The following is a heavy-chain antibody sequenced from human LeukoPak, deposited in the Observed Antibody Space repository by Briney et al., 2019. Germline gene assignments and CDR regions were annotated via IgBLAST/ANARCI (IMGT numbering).Heavy chain of an antibody. Sequence: GGSLRLSCVASGFTLSTYRMNWVRQAPGKGLEWVSSITSSGGYMYYVDSVRGRFTISRDNAKNSLYLQMNSLRAEDTAIYYCTRVGYIDEGIDYWGQGTLVTVSS. CDR3: TRVGYIDEGIDY. CDR1: GFTLSTYR. D-gene: IGHD5-24*01. CDR2: ITSSGGYM. J-gene: IGHJ4*02. V-gene: IGHV3-21*01.